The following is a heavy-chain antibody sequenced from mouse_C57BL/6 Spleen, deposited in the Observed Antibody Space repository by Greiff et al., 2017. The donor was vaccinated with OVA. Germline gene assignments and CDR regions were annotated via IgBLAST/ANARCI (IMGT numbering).Heavy chain of an antibody. CDR3: ARDSYYGNSFAY. D-gene: IGHD2-10*01. Sequence: EVMLVESGGGLVKPGGSLKLSCAASGFTFSSYAMSWVRQTPEKRLEWVATISDGGSYTYYPDNVKGRFTISRDNAKNNLYLQMSHLKSEDTAMYYCARDSYYGNSFAYWGQGTLVTVSA. V-gene: IGHV5-4*01. CDR1: GFTFSSYA. J-gene: IGHJ3*01. CDR2: ISDGGSYT.